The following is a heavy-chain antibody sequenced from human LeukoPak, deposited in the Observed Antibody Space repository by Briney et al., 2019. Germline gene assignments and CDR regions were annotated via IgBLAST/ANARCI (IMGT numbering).Heavy chain of an antibody. D-gene: IGHD4-23*01. Sequence: GGSLRLSCAASGFTFSSYSMNWVRQAPGKGLEWVSSISSSSSYIYYADSVKGRFTISRDNAKNSLYLQMNSLRAGDTAVYYCAREGASYGGNSGWFDPWGQGTLVTVSS. CDR2: ISSSSSYI. CDR3: AREGASYGGNSGWFDP. CDR1: GFTFSSYS. V-gene: IGHV3-21*01. J-gene: IGHJ5*02.